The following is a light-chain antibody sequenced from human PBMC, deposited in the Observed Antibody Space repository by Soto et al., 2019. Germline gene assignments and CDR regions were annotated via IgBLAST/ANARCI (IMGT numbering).Light chain of an antibody. CDR3: TSYVGSDIWV. Sequence: QSALTHPPSASGSPRQSVTISCTGTSSDVGAYKYVSWYQQYPGKAPKLMIYEVSKRPSGVPDRFSGSKSGNTASLTVSGLQAEDEADYYCTSYVGSDIWVFGGGTKLTVL. V-gene: IGLV2-8*01. J-gene: IGLJ3*02. CDR2: EVS. CDR1: SSDVGAYKY.